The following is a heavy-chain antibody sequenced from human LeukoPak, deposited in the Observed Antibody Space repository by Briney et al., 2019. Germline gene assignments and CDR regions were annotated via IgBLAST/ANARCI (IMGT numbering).Heavy chain of an antibody. J-gene: IGHJ4*02. V-gene: IGHV4-61*02. Sequence: PSQTLSLACTVSGGSISSGSYYWSWIRQPAGKGLEWIGRIYTSGSTNYNPSLKSRVTISVDTSKNQFSLKLSSVAAADTAVYYCARGIGVVVITSHDYWGQGTLVTVSS. CDR1: GGSISSGSYY. D-gene: IGHD3-22*01. CDR2: IYTSGST. CDR3: ARGIGVVVITSHDY.